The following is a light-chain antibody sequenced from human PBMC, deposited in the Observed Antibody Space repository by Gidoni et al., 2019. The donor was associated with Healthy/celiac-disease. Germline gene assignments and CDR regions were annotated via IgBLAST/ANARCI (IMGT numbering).Light chain of an antibody. CDR2: AAS. V-gene: IGKV1-39*01. J-gene: IGKJ4*01. CDR1: QSVSNY. CDR3: QQSYSSPLT. Sequence: DIQMTQSPSSLSASIGDRVTITSRASQSVSNYLNWYQQKPGSAPKLLIYAASSLQSGVPSRFSGSGSGTDFTLTISSLQPEDFAIYYCQQSYSSPLTFGGGTKVDI.